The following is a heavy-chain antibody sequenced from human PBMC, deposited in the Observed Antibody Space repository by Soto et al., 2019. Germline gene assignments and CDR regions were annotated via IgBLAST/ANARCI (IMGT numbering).Heavy chain of an antibody. CDR2: IYPGDSDT. CDR1: GYSFTSYW. V-gene: IGHV5-51*01. Sequence: PGESLKISCKGSGYSFTSYWIGWVRQMPGKGLEWMGIIYPGDSDTRYSPSFQGQVTISADKSISTAYLQWSSLKASDTAMYYCAKAARPGYYHYYMDVWGKGTTVTVSS. CDR3: AKAARPGYYHYYMDV. D-gene: IGHD6-6*01. J-gene: IGHJ6*03.